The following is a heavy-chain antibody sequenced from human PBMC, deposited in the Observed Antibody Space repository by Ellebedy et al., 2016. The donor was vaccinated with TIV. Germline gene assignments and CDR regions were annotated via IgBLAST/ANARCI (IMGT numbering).Heavy chain of an antibody. V-gene: IGHV5-51*01. CDR2: FSPGDADT. Sequence: GESLKISCKASGYTFTNYWIGWVRQLPGKGLEWMGIFSPGDADTTYSPSSQVQVTISADKSITTAYLQWSILKATDTAKSCCARLGVSQCMDVWGQGTPVTVSS. CDR1: GYTFTNYW. J-gene: IGHJ6*02. CDR3: ARLGVSQCMDV. D-gene: IGHD3-16*01.